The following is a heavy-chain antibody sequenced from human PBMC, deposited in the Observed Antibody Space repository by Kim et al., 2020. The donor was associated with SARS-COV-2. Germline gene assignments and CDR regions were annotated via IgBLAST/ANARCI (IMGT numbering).Heavy chain of an antibody. V-gene: IGHV1-2*02. CDR2: INPNSGGT. J-gene: IGHJ3*02. CDR3: ARRRFDYYGSGTQKGAFDI. Sequence: ASVKVSCKASGYTFTGYYMHWVRQAPGQGLEWMGWINPNSGGTNYAQKFQGRVTMTRDTSISTAYMELSRLRSDDTAVYYCARRRFDYYGSGTQKGAFDIWGQGTMVTVSS. CDR1: GYTFTGYY. D-gene: IGHD3-10*01.